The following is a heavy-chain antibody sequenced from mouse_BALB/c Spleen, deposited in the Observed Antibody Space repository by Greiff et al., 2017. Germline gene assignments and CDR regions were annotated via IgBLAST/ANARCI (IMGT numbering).Heavy chain of an antibody. CDR2: ISTYYGDA. J-gene: IGHJ3*01. Sequence: QVQLQQSGAELVRPGVSVKISCKGSGYTFTDYSMHWVKQRHAKSLEWIGVISTYYGDASYNQKFKGKATMTVDKSSSTAYMELARMTSEDSAIYYCARYGKITTPWFAYWGQGTLVTVSA. V-gene: IGHV1S137*01. CDR3: ARYGKITTPWFAY. CDR1: GYTFTDYS. D-gene: IGHD2-4*01.